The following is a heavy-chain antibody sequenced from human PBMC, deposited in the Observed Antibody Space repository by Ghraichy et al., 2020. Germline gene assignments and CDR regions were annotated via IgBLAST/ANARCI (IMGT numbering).Heavy chain of an antibody. Sequence: TLSLTCNVSGVSISTYYWTWIRQPPGKGLEWIGYLYDSGSAKYNPSLRSRVTISVDTSKNQLSLTLSSVTAADTAVYYCARDWGSSSSGGLGPWGQGTLVTVSS. V-gene: IGHV4-59*01. CDR2: LYDSGSA. CDR3: ARDWGSSSSGGLGP. J-gene: IGHJ5*02. D-gene: IGHD2-2*01. CDR1: GVSISTYY.